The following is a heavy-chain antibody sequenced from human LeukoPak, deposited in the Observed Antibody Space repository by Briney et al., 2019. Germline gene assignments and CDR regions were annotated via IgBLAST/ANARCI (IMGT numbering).Heavy chain of an antibody. D-gene: IGHD3-10*01. V-gene: IGHV4-38-2*01. CDR3: ARQKGNFDY. J-gene: IGHJ4*02. CDR2: IYYSGTT. CDR1: GYSISSGYY. Sequence: KPSETLSLTCAVSGYSISSGYYWGWIRQPPGKGLEWIGSIYYSGTTYYNPSLKSRVTISVDTSKNQFSLKLSSVTAADTAVYYCARQKGNFDYWGQGTLVTVSP.